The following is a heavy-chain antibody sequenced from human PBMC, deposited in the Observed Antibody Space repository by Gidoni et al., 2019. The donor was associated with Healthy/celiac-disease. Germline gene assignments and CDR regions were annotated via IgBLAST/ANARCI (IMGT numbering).Heavy chain of an antibody. D-gene: IGHD6-19*01. CDR2: ISSSSNYI. J-gene: IGHJ4*02. Sequence: EVQLVESGGGLVKPGGSLRLSCAASGFTFSSYGITWVRQAPGKGLEWVSSISSSSNYIYYADSVKGRFTISRDNAKNSLYLQMNSLRAEDTAMYYCARDPYTSGAYYFDYWGQGTLVTVS. CDR1: GFTFSSYG. V-gene: IGHV3-21*01. CDR3: ARDPYTSGAYYFDY.